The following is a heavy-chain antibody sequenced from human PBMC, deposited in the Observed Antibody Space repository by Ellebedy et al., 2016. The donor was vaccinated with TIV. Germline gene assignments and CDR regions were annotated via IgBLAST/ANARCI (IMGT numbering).Heavy chain of an antibody. Sequence: GESLKISCAASGFTFSSYAMSWVRQAPGKGLEWVSAISGSGGSTYYADSVKGRFTISRDSSQNTLYLQMDSLRAEDTAVYYCASSPSQGYWGQGTLVTVSS. D-gene: IGHD6-19*01. CDR1: GFTFSSYA. CDR3: ASSPSQGY. V-gene: IGHV3-23*01. CDR2: ISGSGGST. J-gene: IGHJ4*02.